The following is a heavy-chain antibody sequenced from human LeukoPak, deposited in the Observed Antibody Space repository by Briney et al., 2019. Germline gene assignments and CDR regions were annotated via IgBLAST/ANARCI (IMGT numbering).Heavy chain of an antibody. V-gene: IGHV3-23*01. D-gene: IGHD3-22*01. CDR2: ISGSGSNT. J-gene: IGHJ4*02. CDR3: AKDLRGYYDLEAFYDY. CDR1: GFTFSSYA. Sequence: SGGSLRLSCAASGFTFSSYAMSWVRQAPGKGLEWVSGISGSGSNTYYAGSVKGRFTISRDNSKNTLYLQMNSLRADDTAVYYCAKDLRGYYDLEAFYDYWGQGTLVTVSS.